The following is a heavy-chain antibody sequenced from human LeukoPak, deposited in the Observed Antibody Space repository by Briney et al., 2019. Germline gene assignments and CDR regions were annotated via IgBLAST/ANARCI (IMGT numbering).Heavy chain of an antibody. V-gene: IGHV4-59*12. Sequence: SETLSLTCTVSGGSISYYYWSWIRQPPGKGLEWIGYIYYSGSTNYNPSLKSRVTISVDTSKNQFSLKLSSVTAADTAVYYCARERGITMVRGYYYYYYMDVWGKGTTVTVSS. CDR1: GGSISYYY. CDR2: IYYSGST. CDR3: ARERGITMVRGYYYYYYMDV. J-gene: IGHJ6*03. D-gene: IGHD3-10*01.